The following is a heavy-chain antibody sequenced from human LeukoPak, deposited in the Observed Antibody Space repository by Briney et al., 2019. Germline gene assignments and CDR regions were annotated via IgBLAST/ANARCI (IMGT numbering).Heavy chain of an antibody. CDR3: ASSPPFYYDSSGTHGVNWFDP. V-gene: IGHV4-34*01. D-gene: IGHD3-22*01. CDR1: GGSFSGYY. Sequence: PSETLSLTCAVFGGSFSGYYWNWISQPLGKGLEWIGQINPSRNTNYNPSLKSRVTISVDTSKKQFSLKLSSVTAADTAVYYCASSPPFYYDSSGTHGVNWFDPWGQGTLVTVSS. CDR2: INPSRNT. J-gene: IGHJ5*02.